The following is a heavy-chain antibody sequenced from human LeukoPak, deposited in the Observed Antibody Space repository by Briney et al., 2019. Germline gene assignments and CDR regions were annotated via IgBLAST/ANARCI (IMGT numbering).Heavy chain of an antibody. CDR1: GFTFSSYS. V-gene: IGHV3-7*01. CDR2: IKQDGSEK. CDR3: ARDYYDSSGYDEYFQH. Sequence: PGGSLRLSCAASGFTFSSYSMNWVRQAPGKGLEWVANIKQDGSEKYYVDSVKGRFTISRDNAKNSLYLQMNSLRAEDTAVYYCARDYYDSSGYDEYFQHWGQGTLVTVSS. J-gene: IGHJ1*01. D-gene: IGHD3-22*01.